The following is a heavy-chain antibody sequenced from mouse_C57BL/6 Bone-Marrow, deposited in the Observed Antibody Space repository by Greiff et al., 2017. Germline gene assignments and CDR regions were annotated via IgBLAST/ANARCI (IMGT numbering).Heavy chain of an antibody. V-gene: IGHV1-39*01. CDR3: ARDIGWLLLAMDY. CDR2: INPNYGTT. CDR1: GYSFTDYN. Sequence: EVKLVESGPELVKPGASVKISCKASGYSFTDYNMNWVKQSNGKSLEWIGVINPNYGTTSYNQKFKGKAKLTVDQSSSTAYMQLNSLTSEDSAVYYCARDIGWLLLAMDYWGQGTSVTVSS. D-gene: IGHD2-3*01. J-gene: IGHJ4*01.